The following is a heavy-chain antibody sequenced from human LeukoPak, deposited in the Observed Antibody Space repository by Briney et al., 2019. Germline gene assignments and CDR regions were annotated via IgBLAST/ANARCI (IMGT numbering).Heavy chain of an antibody. V-gene: IGHV5-51*01. CDR1: GYSFTSYW. CDR3: AYGLKYSSGWSTFDY. Sequence: GESLKISCKGSGYSFTSYWIGWVRQMPGKGLEWMGIIYPGDSDTRYSPSFQGQVTISADKSISTAYLQWSSLKASDTAMYYCAYGLKYSSGWSTFDYWGQGTLVTVSS. CDR2: IYPGDSDT. J-gene: IGHJ4*02. D-gene: IGHD6-19*01.